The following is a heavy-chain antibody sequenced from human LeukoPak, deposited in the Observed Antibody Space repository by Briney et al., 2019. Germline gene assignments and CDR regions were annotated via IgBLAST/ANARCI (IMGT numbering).Heavy chain of an antibody. V-gene: IGHV3-74*01. CDR2: INGDGSST. J-gene: IGHJ5*02. D-gene: IGHD5-12*01. CDR1: GFTFSPYW. Sequence: GGSLRLSCAASGFTFSPYWMHWVRQAPGKGLVWVSRINGDGSSTDYADSVKGRFTISRDNAKNTLYLQMNSLTAEDTAVYYCARGRGYQMVDPWGQGTLVTVSS. CDR3: ARGRGYQMVDP.